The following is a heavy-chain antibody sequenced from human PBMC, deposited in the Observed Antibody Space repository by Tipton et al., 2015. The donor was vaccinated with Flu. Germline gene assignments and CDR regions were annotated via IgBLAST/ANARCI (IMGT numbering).Heavy chain of an antibody. CDR1: GYTFTSYN. J-gene: IGHJ3*01. V-gene: IGHV1-46*01. D-gene: IGHD1/OR15-1a*01. CDR3: ARDKGGGTYTFDV. CDR2: IYPAGGGV. Sequence: QLVQSGAEVKKPEASVKVSCKASGYTFTSYNIHCVRQAPGQGLEWMGIIYPAGGGVSYAQKFQGRVIMTRDKSTATIYMELSSLRSEDTAMYYCARDKGGGTYTFDVWGQGTMVIVSS.